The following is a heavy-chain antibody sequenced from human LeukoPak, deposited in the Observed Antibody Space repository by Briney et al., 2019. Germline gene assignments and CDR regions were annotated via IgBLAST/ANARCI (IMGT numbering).Heavy chain of an antibody. CDR3: ARQTWIELWHFDY. D-gene: IGHD5-18*01. Sequence: SETLSLTCTVSGGSVGSSSYYWAWIRQPPGKGLEWIGSIYYSGSTYYNPSLKSRVTIFVETSKNKFSLKVSSVTAADTAVYYCARQTWIELWHFDYWGQGALVTVSS. V-gene: IGHV4-39*01. CDR1: GGSVGSSSYY. CDR2: IYYSGST. J-gene: IGHJ4*02.